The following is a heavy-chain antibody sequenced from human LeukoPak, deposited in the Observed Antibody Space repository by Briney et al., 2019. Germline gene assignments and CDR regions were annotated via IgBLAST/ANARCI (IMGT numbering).Heavy chain of an antibody. D-gene: IGHD1/OR15-1a*01. CDR1: GFTITTNY. J-gene: IGHJ6*02. CDR3: AREAVMPVAPVKIGTSDRPLYEYYGLDV. CDR2: IYGDDET. V-gene: IGHV3-53*01. Sequence: VGSLRLSCAASGFTITTNYMNWVRQAPGKGLEWVSVIYGDDETNYADSVKGRFTISRDNSKNTLYLQMNSLRADDTAVYYCAREAVMPVAPVKIGTSDRPLYEYYGLDVWGQGTTVTVS.